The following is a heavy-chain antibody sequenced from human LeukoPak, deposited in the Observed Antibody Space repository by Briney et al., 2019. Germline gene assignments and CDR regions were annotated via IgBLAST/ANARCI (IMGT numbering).Heavy chain of an antibody. D-gene: IGHD3-22*01. V-gene: IGHV3-23*01. CDR3: AKDVTYYYDSSGYHFDY. CDR1: GFTFSSYA. J-gene: IGHJ4*02. CDR2: ISGSGGST. Sequence: GGSLRLSCAASGFTFSSYAMSWVRQAPGKGLEWVSAISGSGGSTYYADSVKGRLTISRDNSKNTLYLQMNSLRAEDTAVYYCAKDVTYYYDSSGYHFDYWGQGTLVTVSS.